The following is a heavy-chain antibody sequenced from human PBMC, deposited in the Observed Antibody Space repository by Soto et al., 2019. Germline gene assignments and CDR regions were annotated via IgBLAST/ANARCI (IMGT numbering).Heavy chain of an antibody. J-gene: IGHJ4*02. Sequence: QVQLVESGGGVVQPGRSLRLSCAASGFTFSSYGMHWVRQAPGKGLEWVAVIWYDGSNKYYADSVKGRFTISRDNSKNTLYQQMNSLRAEDTAVYYGARDRYSSGWYDLDYWGQGTLVTVSS. V-gene: IGHV3-33*01. CDR1: GFTFSSYG. CDR2: IWYDGSNK. D-gene: IGHD6-13*01. CDR3: ARDRYSSGWYDLDY.